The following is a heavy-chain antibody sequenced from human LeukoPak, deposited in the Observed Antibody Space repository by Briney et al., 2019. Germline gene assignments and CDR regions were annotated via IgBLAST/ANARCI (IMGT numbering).Heavy chain of an antibody. V-gene: IGHV4-59*08. J-gene: IGHJ6*02. CDR1: GGSISSYY. Sequence: SETLSLTCTVSGGSISSYYWSWIRQPPGKGLEWIGYIYYSGSTNYNPSLKSRVTISVDTSKNQFSLKLSSVTAADTAVYYCARGIRGYSYYYYYGMDVWGQGTMVTVSS. D-gene: IGHD5-18*01. CDR3: ARGIRGYSYYYYYGMDV. CDR2: IYYSGST.